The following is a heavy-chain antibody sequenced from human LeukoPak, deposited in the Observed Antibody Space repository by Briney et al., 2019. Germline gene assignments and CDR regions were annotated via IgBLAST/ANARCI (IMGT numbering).Heavy chain of an antibody. CDR2: IYPCGSDT. V-gene: IGHV5-51*01. CDR1: GYIITTYL. J-gene: IGHJ3*02. Sequence: GEALDISFQTSGYIITTYLIGWGRQMPGKGVGWMGIIYPCGSDTRYSPPLQGQVTISAHKSITTAYLQWSSLKASDTALYYCARQPTTVTTRDAFDIWGQGKMVTVSS. CDR3: ARQPTTVTTRDAFDI. D-gene: IGHD4-17*01.